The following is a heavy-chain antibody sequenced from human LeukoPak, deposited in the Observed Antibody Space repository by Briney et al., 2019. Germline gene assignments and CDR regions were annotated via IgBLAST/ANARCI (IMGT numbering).Heavy chain of an antibody. Sequence: GWSLTLSCAAYGWTFSEYYRSWIRQPPGKGLEWVSCIGSSASLDSADSVKGRFTISRDNPKTSLYLQMHSLRAEDTDVYYCARASGSSSYYAIWGQGTQVTVSS. CDR1: GWTFSEYY. J-gene: IGHJ4*02. CDR3: ARASGSSSYYAI. V-gene: IGHV3-11*01. D-gene: IGHD3-10*01. CDR2: IGSSASL.